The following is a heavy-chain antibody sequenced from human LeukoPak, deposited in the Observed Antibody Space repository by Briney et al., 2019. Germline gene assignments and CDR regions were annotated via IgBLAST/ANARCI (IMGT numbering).Heavy chain of an antibody. CDR3: ARDDGYSSGKLGGY. CDR2: ISYDGSNK. CDR1: GFTFSSYA. Sequence: GGSLRLSCAASGFTFSSYAMHWVRQAPGKGLEWVAVISYDGSNKYYADSVKGRVTISRDNSKNTLYLQMNSLRAEDTAVYYCARDDGYSSGKLGGYWGQGTLVTVSS. V-gene: IGHV3-30-3*01. D-gene: IGHD5-18*01. J-gene: IGHJ4*02.